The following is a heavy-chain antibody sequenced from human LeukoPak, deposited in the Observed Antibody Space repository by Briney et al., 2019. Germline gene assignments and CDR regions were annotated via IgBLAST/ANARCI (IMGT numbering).Heavy chain of an antibody. D-gene: IGHD4-17*01. J-gene: IGHJ6*02. CDR1: GFTFSSYD. CDR2: IGTAGDT. CDR3: ARSPPTAYYYYYGMDV. Sequence: GGSLRLSCAASGFTFSSYDMHWVRQATGKGLEWASAIGTAGDTYYPGSVKGRFTISRENAKNSLYLQMNSLRAGDTAVYYCARSPPTAYYYYYGMDVWGQGTTVTVSS. V-gene: IGHV3-13*01.